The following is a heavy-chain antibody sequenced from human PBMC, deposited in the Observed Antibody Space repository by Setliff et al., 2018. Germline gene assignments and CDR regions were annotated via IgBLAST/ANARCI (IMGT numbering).Heavy chain of an antibody. Sequence: GGSLRLSCAASGFTFTSYAMNWVRQAPGKGLEWVSAISGSGGSTDYADSVKGRFTISRDNSKNTLYLQMNGPRAEDTAIYYCAGDPPGPHLVYTYWGQGALVTVSS. CDR2: ISGSGGST. CDR1: GFTFTSYA. J-gene: IGHJ4*02. CDR3: AGDPPGPHLVYTY. D-gene: IGHD3-16*01. V-gene: IGHV3-23*01.